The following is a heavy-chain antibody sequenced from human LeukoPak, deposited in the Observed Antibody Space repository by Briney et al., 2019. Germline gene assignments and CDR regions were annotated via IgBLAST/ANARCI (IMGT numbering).Heavy chain of an antibody. CDR3: ARERSGSYYFSKAFDI. J-gene: IGHJ3*02. CDR2: ISYDGSNK. D-gene: IGHD1-26*01. Sequence: GGSLRLSCAASGFTFSSYAMHWVRQAPGKGLEWVAVISYDGSNKYYADSVKGRFTISRDNSKNTLYLQMNSLRAEDTAVYYCARERSGSYYFSKAFDIRGQGTMVTVSS. V-gene: IGHV3-30-3*01. CDR1: GFTFSSYA.